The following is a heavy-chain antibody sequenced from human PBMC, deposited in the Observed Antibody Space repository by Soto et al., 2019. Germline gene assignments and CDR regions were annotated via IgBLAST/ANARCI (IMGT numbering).Heavy chain of an antibody. V-gene: IGHV4-30-4*02. CDR2: IYDSGST. Sequence: SETLSLTCTVSGDSINNNNYYCSWIRQTPGKGLEWIGHIYDSGSTYSNTSLTSRLVISVDTSKNQFSLKLSSVTPADTAVYYCARRYGPSFDYWGQGTLVTVSS. D-gene: IGHD4-17*01. CDR3: ARRYGPSFDY. J-gene: IGHJ4*02. CDR1: GDSINNNNYY.